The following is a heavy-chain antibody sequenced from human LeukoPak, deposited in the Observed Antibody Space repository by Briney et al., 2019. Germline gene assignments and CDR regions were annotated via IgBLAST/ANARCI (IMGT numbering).Heavy chain of an antibody. CDR3: AKANRFVGVVVSFDY. Sequence: GGSLRLSCATSGFTFSGYAMSWVRQAPGKGVEWVSAICGGGGGTYNAASVNDRFTISRYNYKNTLYLQMNSLRAEDAAVYYCAKANRFVGVVVSFDYWGQGILVTVSS. D-gene: IGHD3-3*01. CDR1: GFTFSGYA. CDR2: ICGGGGGT. J-gene: IGHJ4*02. V-gene: IGHV3-23*01.